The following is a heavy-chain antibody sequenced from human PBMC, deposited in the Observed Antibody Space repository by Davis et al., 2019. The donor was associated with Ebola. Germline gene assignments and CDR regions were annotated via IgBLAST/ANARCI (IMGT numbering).Heavy chain of an antibody. CDR1: GFTFSSYS. D-gene: IGHD3-3*01. CDR3: ASSRGNYDFWSGYYPYYYYGMDV. Sequence: GGSLRLSCAASGFTFSSYSMNWVRQAPGKGLEWVSYISSSSSTIYYADSVKGRFTISRDNAKNSLYLQMNSLRAEDTAVYYCASSRGNYDFWSGYYPYYYYGMDVWGQGTTVTVSS. CDR2: ISSSSSTI. V-gene: IGHV3-48*01. J-gene: IGHJ6*02.